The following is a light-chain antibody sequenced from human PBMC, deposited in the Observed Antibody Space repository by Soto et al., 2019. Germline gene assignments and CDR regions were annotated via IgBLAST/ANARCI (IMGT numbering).Light chain of an antibody. CDR2: DVS. J-gene: IGLJ1*01. CDR1: SSDVGGYNY. Sequence: QSVLTKPRSVSGSPGQSVTISCTGTSSDVGGYNYVSWYQQHPGKAPKLMIYDVSKRPSGVPDRFSGSKSGNTASLTISGLQAEDEAHYYCCSYAGSYTEVFGTGTKATV. CDR3: CSYAGSYTEV. V-gene: IGLV2-11*01.